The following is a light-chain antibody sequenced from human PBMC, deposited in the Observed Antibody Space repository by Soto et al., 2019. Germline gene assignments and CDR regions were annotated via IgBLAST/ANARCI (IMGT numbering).Light chain of an antibody. Sequence: DIQMTQSPSTLSASVGDRVTITCRASQPISIWLAWYQQKPGKAPKLLIYKASSLESGVPSRFSGSGSGTEFTLTISSLQPDDFATYYCQQYNSYSWTFGQGTKVDIK. CDR2: KAS. V-gene: IGKV1-5*03. J-gene: IGKJ1*01. CDR3: QQYNSYSWT. CDR1: QPISIW.